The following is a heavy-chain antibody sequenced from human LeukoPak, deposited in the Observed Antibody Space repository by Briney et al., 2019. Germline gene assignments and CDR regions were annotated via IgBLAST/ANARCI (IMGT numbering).Heavy chain of an antibody. CDR1: GFTFSSYA. V-gene: IGHV3-23*01. Sequence: GGSLRLSCAASGFTFSSYAMSWVRQAPGKGLEWVSAISGSGGSTYYADSVKGRFTISRDDSKNTLYLQMNSLRAEDTAVYYCAKGAHGWRSGGSCYYYWGQGTLVTVSS. J-gene: IGHJ4*02. CDR3: AKGAHGWRSGGSCYYY. D-gene: IGHD2-15*01. CDR2: ISGSGGST.